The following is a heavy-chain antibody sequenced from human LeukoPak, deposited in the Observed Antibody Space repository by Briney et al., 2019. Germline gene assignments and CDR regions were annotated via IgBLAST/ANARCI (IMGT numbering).Heavy chain of an antibody. J-gene: IGHJ6*03. D-gene: IGHD3-3*01. CDR3: ARPPSTNFGVTNYMDV. Sequence: PGGSLRLSCAASGFTLGSYWMTWVRQAPGKGLEWVANIKQDGGEKYYVDSVKGRFTISRDNAKNSLYLQMNSLRAEDTAVYYCARPPSTNFGVTNYMDVWGKGTTVIVSS. V-gene: IGHV3-7*01. CDR1: GFTLGSYW. CDR2: IKQDGGEK.